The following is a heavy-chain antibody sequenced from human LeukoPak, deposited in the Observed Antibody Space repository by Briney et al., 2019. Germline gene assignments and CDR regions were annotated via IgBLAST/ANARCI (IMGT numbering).Heavy chain of an antibody. Sequence: ASVKVSCKVSGYTLTELSMHWVRQAPGKGLEWMGGFDPEDGETIYAQKFQGRVTMTRDTSTNTVYMDLSSLRSEDTAVYYCARGVVTTSGYLDFWGQGTLVTVSS. CDR2: FDPEDGET. CDR3: ARGVVTTSGYLDF. D-gene: IGHD2-21*02. V-gene: IGHV1-24*01. J-gene: IGHJ4*02. CDR1: GYTLTELS.